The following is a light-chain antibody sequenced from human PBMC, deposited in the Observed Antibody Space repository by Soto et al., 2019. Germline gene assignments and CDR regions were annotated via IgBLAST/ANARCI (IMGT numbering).Light chain of an antibody. CDR1: QSVSSN. CDR2: GAS. Sequence: EIVMTQSPATLSVSPGERATLSCRASQSVSSNLAWYQQKPGQAPRLLIYGASTRATGIPARFSVSGSGTEFPLTISSLQSEDFAVYYCQQYNIWPPITFGQGTRLEIK. J-gene: IGKJ5*01. V-gene: IGKV3-15*01. CDR3: QQYNIWPPIT.